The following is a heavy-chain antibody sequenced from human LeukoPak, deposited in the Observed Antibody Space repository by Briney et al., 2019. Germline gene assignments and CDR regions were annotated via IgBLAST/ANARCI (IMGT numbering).Heavy chain of an antibody. CDR3: ARGGSGSHFSWLDP. J-gene: IGHJ5*02. V-gene: IGHV1-2*02. CDR1: GYTFTGYY. D-gene: IGHD3-10*01. Sequence: GASVKVSCKASGYTFTGYYIHWVRQAPGQGLECMGWINPNNGGTNYAQKFQGRVTMTRDTSISTAYMELSRLRSDDTAVYYCARGGSGSHFSWLDPWGQGTLVTVSS. CDR2: INPNNGGT.